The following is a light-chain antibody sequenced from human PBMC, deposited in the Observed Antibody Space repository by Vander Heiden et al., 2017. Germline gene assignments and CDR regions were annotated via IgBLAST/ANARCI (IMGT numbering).Light chain of an antibody. CDR1: QSISSY. Sequence: DIHITQSPSSLSASVGYRVTISCWASQSISSYLTWYQQKPGKAPKLLIYAASSLQSGVPSRFSGSGSGTDFTLTISSLQPEDVAAYYCQQSYSTPFTFGQGTKVDIK. CDR3: QQSYSTPFT. CDR2: AAS. J-gene: IGKJ1*01. V-gene: IGKV1-39*01.